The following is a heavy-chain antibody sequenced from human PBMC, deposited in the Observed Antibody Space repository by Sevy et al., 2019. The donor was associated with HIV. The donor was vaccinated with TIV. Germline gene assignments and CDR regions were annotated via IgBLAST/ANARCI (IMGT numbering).Heavy chain of an antibody. J-gene: IGHJ5*02. CDR1: GGSISSSSYY. Sequence: SETLSLTCTVSGGSISSSSYYWGWIRQPPGKGLEWIGSIYYSGSTYYNPSLKSRVTISVDTSKNQFSLKLCSVTAADTAVYYCARQRYYYDSSGYYLSNWFDPWGQGTLVNVSS. D-gene: IGHD3-22*01. CDR3: ARQRYYYDSSGYYLSNWFDP. CDR2: IYYSGST. V-gene: IGHV4-39*01.